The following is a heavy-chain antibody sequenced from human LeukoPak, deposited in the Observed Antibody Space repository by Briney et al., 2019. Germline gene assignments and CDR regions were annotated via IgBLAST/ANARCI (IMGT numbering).Heavy chain of an antibody. D-gene: IGHD3-22*01. CDR3: ARGRDYYDSSGYYYFDY. CDR1: GGSISSSSYY. V-gene: IGHV4-39*07. Sequence: SETLSLTCTVSGGSISSSSYYWGWIRQPPGKGLEWIGSIYYSGSTYYNPSLKSRVTISVDTSKNQFSLKLSPVTAADTAVYYCARGRDYYDSSGYYYFDYWGQGTLVTVSS. J-gene: IGHJ4*02. CDR2: IYYSGST.